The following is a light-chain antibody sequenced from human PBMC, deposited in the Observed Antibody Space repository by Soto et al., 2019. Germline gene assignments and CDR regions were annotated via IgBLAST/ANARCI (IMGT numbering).Light chain of an antibody. CDR2: GGS. CDR1: QSISSSY. Sequence: EIVLTQSPGTLSLSPGESATLSCRASQSISSSYLAWYQQKPGQAPRVLIYGGSRRATGIPDRFSGSGSGTDFTLTISRLEPEDFAVYYCQQYMTFGPGTKVDIK. V-gene: IGKV3-20*01. CDR3: QQYMT. J-gene: IGKJ3*01.